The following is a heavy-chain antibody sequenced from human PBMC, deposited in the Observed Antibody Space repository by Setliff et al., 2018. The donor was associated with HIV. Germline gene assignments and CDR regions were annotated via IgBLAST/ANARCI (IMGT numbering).Heavy chain of an antibody. CDR2: ISSSGSTI. Sequence: GGSLRLSCAAPGFTLSIYEMNWVRQGPGRGLEWVSYISSSGSTIFYADSVKGRFTISRDNAKNSLYLQMNSLRAEDTAVYYCAGVMVRAYGLDVWGHGPTVTVSS. CDR3: AGVMVRAYGLDV. V-gene: IGHV3-48*03. J-gene: IGHJ6*02. CDR1: GFTLSIYE. D-gene: IGHD3-10*01.